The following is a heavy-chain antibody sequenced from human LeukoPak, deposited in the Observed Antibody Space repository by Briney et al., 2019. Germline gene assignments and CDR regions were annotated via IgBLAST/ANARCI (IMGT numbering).Heavy chain of an antibody. CDR1: GGSFSGYY. V-gene: IGHV4-34*01. CDR3: ARVSSAAADVDY. D-gene: IGHD6-13*01. Sequence: SETLSLTCAVYGGSFSGYYWSWIRQPPGKGLEWTGEINHSGSTNYNPSLKSRVTISVDTSKNQFSLKLGSVTDADTAVYYCARVSSAAADVDYWGQGTLVTVSS. CDR2: INHSGST. J-gene: IGHJ4*02.